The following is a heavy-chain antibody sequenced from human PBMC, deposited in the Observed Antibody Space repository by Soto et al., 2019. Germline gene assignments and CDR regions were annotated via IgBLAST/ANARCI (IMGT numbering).Heavy chain of an antibody. V-gene: IGHV1-18*03. D-gene: IGHD2-2*01. Sequence: GASVKVSCKASGYTFTSYGISWVRQAPGQGLEWMGWISAYNGNTNYAQKLQGRVTMTTDTSTSTAYMELRSLRADDMAVYYCAGGWADCSSPSCSYYFAYGGQGTRVTVSS. CDR1: GYTFTSYG. CDR2: ISAYNGNT. CDR3: AGGWADCSSPSCSYYFAY. J-gene: IGHJ4*02.